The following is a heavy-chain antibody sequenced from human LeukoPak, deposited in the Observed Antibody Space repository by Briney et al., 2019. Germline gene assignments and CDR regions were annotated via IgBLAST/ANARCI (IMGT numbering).Heavy chain of an antibody. V-gene: IGHV4-34*01. CDR3: ARDGYYDFWSGYSEIPAYS. CDR2: IYHSGST. J-gene: IGHJ4*02. CDR1: GGSFSGYY. Sequence: SETLSLTCAVYGGSFSGYYWSWIRQPPGKGLEWIGSIYHSGSTYYNPSLKSRVTISVDTSKNQFSLKLSSVTAADTAVYYCARDGYYDFWSGYSEIPAYSWGQGTLVTVSS. D-gene: IGHD3-3*01.